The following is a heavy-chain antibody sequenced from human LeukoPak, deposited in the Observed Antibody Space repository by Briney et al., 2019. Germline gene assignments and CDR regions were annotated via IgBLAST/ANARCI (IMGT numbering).Heavy chain of an antibody. CDR3: ARDRGLLYGSSGCLDS. Sequence: SVKVSCKASGGTFSSYAISWVRQAPGQGLEWMGGIIPIFGTANYAQKFQGRVTMTRDASTSTVYMELSSLTSEDTAVYYCARDRGLLYGSSGCLDSWGQGTLVTVSS. CDR2: IIPIFGTA. CDR1: GGTFSSYA. V-gene: IGHV1-69*05. J-gene: IGHJ4*02. D-gene: IGHD6-19*01.